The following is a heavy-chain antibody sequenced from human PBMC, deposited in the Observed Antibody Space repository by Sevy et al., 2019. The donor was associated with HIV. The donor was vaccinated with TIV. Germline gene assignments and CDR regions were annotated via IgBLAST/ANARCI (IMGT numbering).Heavy chain of an antibody. CDR1: GYSFTNYW. D-gene: IGHD3-10*01. CDR3: AMTYASDPYYFDY. Sequence: GESLKISCKGSGYSFTNYWIGWVRQMPGKGLEWMGIIYPGDSDTRNSPSFQGQVTISADKSISTAYLQWSSLKASDTAMYYCAMTYASDPYYFDYWGQGTLVTVSS. CDR2: IYPGDSDT. V-gene: IGHV5-51*01. J-gene: IGHJ4*02.